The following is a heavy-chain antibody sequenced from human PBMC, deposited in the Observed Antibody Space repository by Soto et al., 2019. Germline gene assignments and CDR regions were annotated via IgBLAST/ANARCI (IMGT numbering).Heavy chain of an antibody. J-gene: IGHJ4*01. CDR3: TTIRVRGGPPRLED. D-gene: IGHD3-3*01. Sequence: QVQLVQSGAEVKKPGSSVKVSCKASGGLFSVFSFNWVRQAPGQGLEWMGGVLPITGSTDYVQKFEGRLTITADSVTSTFYMELSTLKSDVTANNYFTTIRVRGGPPRLEDGGQGTLISVSS. CDR2: VLPITGST. CDR1: GGLFSVFS. V-gene: IGHV1-69*06.